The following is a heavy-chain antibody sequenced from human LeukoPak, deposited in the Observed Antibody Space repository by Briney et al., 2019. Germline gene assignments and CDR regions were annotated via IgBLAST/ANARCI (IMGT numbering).Heavy chain of an antibody. CDR1: GFTFSSYG. D-gene: IGHD1-26*01. CDR3: AKDLGATKDNWFDP. V-gene: IGHV3-30*02. J-gene: IGHJ5*02. CDR2: IRYDGSNK. Sequence: PGGSLRLSCAASGFTFSSYGMHWVRQAPGKGLEWVAFIRYDGSNKYYADSVKGRFTISRDSSKNTLYLQMNSLRAEDTAVYYCAKDLGATKDNWFDPWGQGTLVTVSS.